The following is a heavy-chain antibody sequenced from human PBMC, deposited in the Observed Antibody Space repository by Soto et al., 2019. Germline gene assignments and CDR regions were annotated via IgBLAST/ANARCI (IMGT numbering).Heavy chain of an antibody. Sequence: GASVKVSCKASGYTFTSYGISWVRQAPGQGLEWMGWISAYNGNTNYAQKLQGRVTMTTDTSTSTAYMELRSLRSDDTAVYYCARVDYYDSSGPLSAWGQGTLVTVSS. D-gene: IGHD3-22*01. V-gene: IGHV1-18*01. CDR2: ISAYNGNT. CDR3: ARVDYYDSSGPLSA. CDR1: GYTFTSYG. J-gene: IGHJ5*02.